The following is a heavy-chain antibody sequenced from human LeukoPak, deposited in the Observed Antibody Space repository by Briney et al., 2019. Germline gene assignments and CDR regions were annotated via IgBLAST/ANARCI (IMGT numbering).Heavy chain of an antibody. J-gene: IGHJ4*02. CDR1: GFTFGSCS. Sequence: GGSLRLSCAASGFTFGSCSMKWVRQAPGKGLEWVSYISSSSSTIYYADSVKGRFTISRDNAKNSLYLQMNSLRAEDTAVHYCARDSIAAAGTKDYWGQGTLVTVSS. CDR2: ISSSSSTI. D-gene: IGHD6-13*01. V-gene: IGHV3-48*04. CDR3: ARDSIAAAGTKDY.